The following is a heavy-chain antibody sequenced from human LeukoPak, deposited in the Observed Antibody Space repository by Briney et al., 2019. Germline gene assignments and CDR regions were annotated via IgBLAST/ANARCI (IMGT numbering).Heavy chain of an antibody. CDR2: INAGNGNT. V-gene: IGHV1-3*03. D-gene: IGHD3-22*01. J-gene: IGHJ3*02. CDR1: GYTFTNYA. Sequence: GASVKVSCKASGYTFTNYAMHWVRQAPGQRLEWMGWINAGNGNTKYSQEFQGRVTITRDTSASTAYMELNSLRAEDTAVYYCAKDLPPYYYDSSGYFGAFDIWGQGTMVTVSS. CDR3: AKDLPPYYYDSSGYFGAFDI.